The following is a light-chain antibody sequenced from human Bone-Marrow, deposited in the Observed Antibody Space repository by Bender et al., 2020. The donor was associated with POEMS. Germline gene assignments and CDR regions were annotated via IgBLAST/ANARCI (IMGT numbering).Light chain of an antibody. Sequence: QSALTQPASVSGSPGQSITISCTGTSSDIGAYNFVSWYQQRPGKAPKLLIYDVTYRPAGVSSGFAGSKSCTTSSLRISGLQAEDEGYYYGNSYAVRGYVFGTGTTVTVL. CDR2: DVT. CDR1: SSDIGAYNF. CDR3: NSYAVRGYV. V-gene: IGLV2-14*03. J-gene: IGLJ1*01.